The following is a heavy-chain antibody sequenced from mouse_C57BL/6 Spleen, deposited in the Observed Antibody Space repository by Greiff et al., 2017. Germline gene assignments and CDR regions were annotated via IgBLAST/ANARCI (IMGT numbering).Heavy chain of an antibody. Sequence: QVQLKQSGAELVKPGASVKLSCKASGYTFTSYWMQWVKQRPGQGLEWIGEFDPSDSYTNSNQKFKGKATLTVYTSSSTAYMQLSSLTSEDSAVYYCARGGNWYFDVWGTGTTVTVSS. J-gene: IGHJ1*03. CDR2: FDPSDSYT. CDR3: ARGGNWYFDV. D-gene: IGHD1-1*01. V-gene: IGHV1-50*01. CDR1: GYTFTSYW.